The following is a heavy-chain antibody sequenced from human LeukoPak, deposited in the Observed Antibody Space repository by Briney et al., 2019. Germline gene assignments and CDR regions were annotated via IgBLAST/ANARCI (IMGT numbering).Heavy chain of an antibody. J-gene: IGHJ4*02. Sequence: SVKVSCKASGGTFSSYAISWVRQAPGQGLEWMGGIIPIFGTANYAQKFQGRVTITTDESTGTAYMELSSLRSEDTAVYYCARGAVPAATVDYWGQGTLVTVSS. D-gene: IGHD2-2*01. V-gene: IGHV1-69*05. CDR1: GGTFSSYA. CDR2: IIPIFGTA. CDR3: ARGAVPAATVDY.